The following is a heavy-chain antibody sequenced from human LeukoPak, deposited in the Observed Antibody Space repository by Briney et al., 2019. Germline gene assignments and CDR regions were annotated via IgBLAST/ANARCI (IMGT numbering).Heavy chain of an antibody. CDR3: AKDMAADAFDI. V-gene: IGHV3-23*01. CDR1: GFTFSSYA. Sequence: GGSLRLSCAASGFTFSSYAMSWGRQAPRKGLEWGSAISGSGGSTYYADSVKGRFTISRGNSKNTLYLQMNSLRAEDTAVYYCAKDMAADAFDIWGQGTMVTASS. D-gene: IGHD3-10*01. CDR2: ISGSGGST. J-gene: IGHJ3*02.